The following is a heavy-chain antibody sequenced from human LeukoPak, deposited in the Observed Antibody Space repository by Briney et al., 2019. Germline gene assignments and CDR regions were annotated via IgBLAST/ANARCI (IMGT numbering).Heavy chain of an antibody. Sequence: SQTLSLTCAISGDGVSSDSATWNWIRQSPSRGLEWLGMTYYRSMWYNDYAVSVKSRMTINPDTSKNQFSLQLNSVTPEDTAMYYCARGGPRYFDYWGQGTLVTVS. CDR2: TYYRSMWYN. V-gene: IGHV6-1*01. CDR3: ARGGPRYFDY. J-gene: IGHJ4*02. CDR1: GDGVSSDSAT.